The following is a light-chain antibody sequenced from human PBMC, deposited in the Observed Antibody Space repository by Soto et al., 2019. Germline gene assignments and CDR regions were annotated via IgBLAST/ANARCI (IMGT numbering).Light chain of an antibody. V-gene: IGLV1-40*01. Sequence: QSALTQAPSISGAPGQRVTISCTGSSSNIGAGYDVHWFQQFPGTAPRLLIHGNNNRPSGVPDRFSGSESGTSASLPIAGLQAGDEAIYYCQSFDSDLSAFVYGTGTKVTVL. J-gene: IGLJ1*01. CDR1: SSNIGAGYD. CDR2: GNN. CDR3: QSFDSDLSAFV.